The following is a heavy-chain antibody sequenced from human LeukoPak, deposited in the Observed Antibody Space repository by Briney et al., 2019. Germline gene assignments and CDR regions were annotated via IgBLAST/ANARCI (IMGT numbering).Heavy chain of an antibody. D-gene: IGHD2-8*02. CDR1: GSTFSTFA. Sequence: RSGGSLRLSCAASGSTFSTFAMIWVRQPPGKGLEWVSSIFPSGGEIHYADSVRGRFTISRDNSKSTLSLQMNSLRAEDTAIYYCATYRQVLLPFESWGQGTLVTVSS. CDR2: IFPSGGEI. J-gene: IGHJ4*02. V-gene: IGHV3-23*01. CDR3: ATYRQVLLPFES.